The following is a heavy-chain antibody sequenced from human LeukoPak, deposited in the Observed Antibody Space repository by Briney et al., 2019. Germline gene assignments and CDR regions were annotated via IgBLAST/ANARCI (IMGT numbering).Heavy chain of an antibody. J-gene: IGHJ5*02. CDR2: IYYSGST. V-gene: IGHV4-59*08. Sequence: PSETLSLTCTVSGGSISSYYWSWIRQPPGKGLEWIGYIYYSGSTNYNPSLKSRVTISVDTSKNQFSLKLSSVTAADTAVYYCTRGEPANWFDPWGQGTLLTVSS. CDR1: GGSISSYY. D-gene: IGHD1-14*01. CDR3: TRGEPANWFDP.